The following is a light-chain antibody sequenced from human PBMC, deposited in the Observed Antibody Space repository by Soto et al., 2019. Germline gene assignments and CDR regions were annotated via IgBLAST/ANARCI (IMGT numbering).Light chain of an antibody. V-gene: IGKV1-5*01. CDR1: QSIXDW. CDR3: QQYNSYLT. J-gene: IGKJ1*01. Sequence: DLPITQSPSTVSASVGDTVNITCRSSQSIXDWLAWYQQKPGKAPHLLISHASSLESGVPSRFSGSGSETEFTLTISSLQPDYVETYYCQQYNSYLTFGQGTKVDIK. CDR2: HAS.